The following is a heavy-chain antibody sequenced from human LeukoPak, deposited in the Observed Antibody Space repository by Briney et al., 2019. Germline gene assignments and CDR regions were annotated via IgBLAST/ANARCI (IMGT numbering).Heavy chain of an antibody. J-gene: IGHJ4*02. D-gene: IGHD2-15*01. CDR3: ARDRGYCSGGSCLPSY. CDR1: GYTFTSYD. Sequence: ASVRVSCKASGYTFTSYDINWVRQATGQGLEWMGWMNPNSGNTGYAQKFQGRVTMTRNTSISTAYMELSSLRSDDTAVYYCARDRGYCSGGSCLPSYWGQGTLVTVSS. CDR2: MNPNSGNT. V-gene: IGHV1-8*01.